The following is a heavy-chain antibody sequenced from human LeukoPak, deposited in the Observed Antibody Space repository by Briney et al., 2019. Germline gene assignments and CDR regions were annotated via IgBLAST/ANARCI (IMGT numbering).Heavy chain of an antibody. J-gene: IGHJ4*02. V-gene: IGHV3-49*03. Sequence: PGGSLRLSCTASGFTFGNYAMSWFRQAPGKGLECISFIRSKGHGGTADYAASVKGRFTMSRDDSKGIAYLQMDSLKTEDTAVYYCARNWGSGSFDYWGQGTLVTVSS. D-gene: IGHD7-27*01. CDR3: ARNWGSGSFDY. CDR1: GFTFGNYA. CDR2: IRSKGHGGTA.